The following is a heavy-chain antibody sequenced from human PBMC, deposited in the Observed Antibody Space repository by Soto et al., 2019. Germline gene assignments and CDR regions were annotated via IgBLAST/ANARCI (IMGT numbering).Heavy chain of an antibody. D-gene: IGHD2-2*01. CDR2: IYYSGST. CDR3: ARGYCSSTSCYDVSYYYYGMDV. V-gene: IGHV4-39*01. J-gene: IGHJ6*02. Sequence: SETLSLTCTVSGGSISSSSYYWGWIRQPPGKGLEWIGSIYYSGSTYYNPSLKSRVTISVDTSKNQFSLKLSPVTAADTAVYYCARGYCSSTSCYDVSYYYYGMDVWGQGTTVTVSS. CDR1: GGSISSSSYY.